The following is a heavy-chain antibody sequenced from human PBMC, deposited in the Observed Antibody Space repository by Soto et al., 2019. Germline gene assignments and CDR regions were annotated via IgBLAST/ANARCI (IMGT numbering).Heavy chain of an antibody. CDR1: GYTFTNYG. J-gene: IGHJ4*02. CDR3: ARDAAIGMNDY. V-gene: IGHV1-18*01. D-gene: IGHD1-20*01. Sequence: ASVKVSCKASGYTFTNYGISWVRQAPGQGLEWMGWINTYNGNTNHAQKLQGRVTMTTDTSTSTAYMELRSLRSDDTAVYYCARDAAIGMNDYWGQGTLVTVSS. CDR2: INTYNGNT.